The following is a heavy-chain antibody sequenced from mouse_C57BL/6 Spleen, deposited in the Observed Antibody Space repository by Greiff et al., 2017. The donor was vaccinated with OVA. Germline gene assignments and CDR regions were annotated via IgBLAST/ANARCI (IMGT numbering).Heavy chain of an antibody. J-gene: IGHJ1*03. CDR2: ISDGGSYT. V-gene: IGHV5-4*01. CDR3: ARDRYGSSPRYFDV. Sequence: EVKVVESGGGLVKPGGSLKLSCAASGFTFSSYAMSWVRQTPEKRLEWVATISDGGSYTYYPDNVKGRFTISRDNAKNNLYLQMSHLKSEDTAMYYCARDRYGSSPRYFDVWGTGTTVTVSS. CDR1: GFTFSSYA. D-gene: IGHD1-1*01.